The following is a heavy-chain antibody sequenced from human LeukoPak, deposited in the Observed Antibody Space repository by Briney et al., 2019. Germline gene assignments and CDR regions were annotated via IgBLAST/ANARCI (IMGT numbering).Heavy chain of an antibody. CDR1: GGSFSGYY. D-gene: IGHD3-22*01. V-gene: IGHV4-34*01. Sequence: MSSETLSLTCAVYGGSFSGYYWSWIRQPPGKGLEWIGEINHSGSTNYNPSLKSRVTISVDTSKNQFSLKLSSVTAADTAVYYCARGEYFYDSSGFDYWGQGTLVTVSS. CDR2: INHSGST. CDR3: ARGEYFYDSSGFDY. J-gene: IGHJ4*02.